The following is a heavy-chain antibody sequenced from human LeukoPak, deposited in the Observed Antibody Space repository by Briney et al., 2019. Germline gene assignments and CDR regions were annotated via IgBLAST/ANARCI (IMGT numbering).Heavy chain of an antibody. J-gene: IGHJ4*02. CDR2: INHSGST. D-gene: IGHD3-10*01. Sequence: SETLSLTCAVYGGSFSGCNWGWIRQPPGKGLEWIGEINHSGSTNYNPSLKSRATISVDTSKNQFSLKLSSVTAADTAVYYCARFMVRGLNYFDYWGQGTLVTVSS. CDR3: ARFMVRGLNYFDY. V-gene: IGHV4-34*01. CDR1: GGSFSGCN.